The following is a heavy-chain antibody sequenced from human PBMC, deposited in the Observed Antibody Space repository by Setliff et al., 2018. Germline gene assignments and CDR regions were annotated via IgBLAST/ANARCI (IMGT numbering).Heavy chain of an antibody. J-gene: IGHJ3*01. V-gene: IGHV2-5*02. Sequence: GSGPTLVNPTQTLTLTCSFSGFSLSDFGVGVGWIRQPPGKAPEWLALIYWDGDEHYTPSLEKRLTITKDTSKNQLVLTVSNMDSMDTATYFCAYRRKMSARYDAFEVWGQGTLVTVSS. CDR1: GFSLSDFGVG. D-gene: IGHD2-15*01. CDR3: AYRRKMSARYDAFEV. CDR2: IYWDGDE.